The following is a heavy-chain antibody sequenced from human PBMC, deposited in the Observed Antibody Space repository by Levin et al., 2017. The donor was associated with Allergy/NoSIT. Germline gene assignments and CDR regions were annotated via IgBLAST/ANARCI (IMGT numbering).Heavy chain of an antibody. D-gene: IGHD2-8*02. CDR1: GFTLSDHY. CDR2: SKNKANGYTT. J-gene: IGHJ4*02. V-gene: IGHV3-72*01. CDR3: TRRMGSTAYFDY. Sequence: SCAASGFTLSDHYVDWVRQAPGKGLEWVGRSKNKANGYTTDYAASVNGRFTISRDDSKSSLYLQMDSLKTEDTAVYYCTRRMGSTAYFDYWGQGTLVTVSS.